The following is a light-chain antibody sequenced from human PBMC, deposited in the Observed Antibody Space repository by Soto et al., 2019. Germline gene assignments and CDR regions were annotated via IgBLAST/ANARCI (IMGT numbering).Light chain of an antibody. J-gene: IGKJ2*01. CDR1: QSLVYSDGNTS. CDR2: KVS. V-gene: IGKV2-30*01. CDR3: MEATPWPNT. Sequence: DVVMTQSPLSLPVTLGQPASISCRSSQSLVYSDGNTSLNWFHQRPGQSPRRLIYKVSDRDSGVPERFSGSGPGTDFTLKSSRGEAGDFRFDYYMEATPWPNTFGQGNKLEIK.